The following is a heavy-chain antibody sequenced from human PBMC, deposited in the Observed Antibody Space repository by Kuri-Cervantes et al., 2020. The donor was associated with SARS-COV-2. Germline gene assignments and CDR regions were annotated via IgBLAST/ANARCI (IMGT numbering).Heavy chain of an antibody. D-gene: IGHD4-23*01. V-gene: IGHV3-7*01. CDR2: IKQDGSEK. CDR1: GFIFSNYW. Sequence: GETLRLSCAASGFIFSNYWMRWVRQGPGKRLEWVANIKQDGSEKYYVDSVKGRFTISRDNAKNSLYLQMNSLRAEDTAVYYCAREAVVLDYWGQGTMVTVSS. J-gene: IGHJ4*02. CDR3: AREAVVLDY.